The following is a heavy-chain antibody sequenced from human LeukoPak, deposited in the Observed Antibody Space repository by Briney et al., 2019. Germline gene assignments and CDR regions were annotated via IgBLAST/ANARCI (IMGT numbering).Heavy chain of an antibody. CDR2: ISYDGSNK. CDR1: GFTFSSYA. CDR3: ARDLVAGSWYSYYFDY. J-gene: IGHJ4*02. V-gene: IGHV3-30-3*01. Sequence: GGSLRLSCAASGFTFSSYAMHWVRQAPGKGLEWVAVISYDGSNKYYADSVKGRFTISRDNSKNTLYLQMNSLRAEDTAVYYCARDLVAGSWYSYYFDYWGQGTLVTVSS. D-gene: IGHD6-13*01.